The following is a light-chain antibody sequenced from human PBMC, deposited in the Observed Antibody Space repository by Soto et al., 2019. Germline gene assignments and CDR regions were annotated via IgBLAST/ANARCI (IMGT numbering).Light chain of an antibody. CDR2: EVS. V-gene: IGLV2-14*01. J-gene: IGLJ1*01. CDR1: GGDVGGYNY. Sequence: LTQTASVSGSPGQSIIVSCTGTGGDVGGYNYVSWYQQHPGRAPKLRIYEVSNRPSGVSNRFSGSKSGNTASLTISGLQAEDEADYYCSSYTSSSALEVFGTGTKVTVL. CDR3: SSYTSSSALEV.